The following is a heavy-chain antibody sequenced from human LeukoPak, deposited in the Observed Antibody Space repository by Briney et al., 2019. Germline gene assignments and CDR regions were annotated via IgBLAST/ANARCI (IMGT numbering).Heavy chain of an antibody. CDR3: AREHYYDNQPFFDY. V-gene: IGHV3-74*01. Sequence: GGSLRLSCAASGFTISSYWTDWVRQAPGKGLVWVSRIDTDGSTTSYADSVKGRFTISRDNAKNTLSLQMNSLRAEDTAGYYCAREHYYDNQPFFDYWGQGTLVTVSS. CDR2: IDTDGSTT. D-gene: IGHD3-22*01. CDR1: GFTISSYW. J-gene: IGHJ4*02.